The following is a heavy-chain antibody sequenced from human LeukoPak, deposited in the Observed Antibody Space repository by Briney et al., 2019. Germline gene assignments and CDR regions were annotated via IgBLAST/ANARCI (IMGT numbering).Heavy chain of an antibody. V-gene: IGHV4-59*01. Sequence: SETLSLTCTVSGGSISSYYWSWIRQPPGKGLEWIGYIYYSGSTNYNPSLKSRVTISVDTSKNQFSLKLSSVTAADTAVYYCASGPDAAMVTPGKFDYWGQGTLVTVSS. J-gene: IGHJ4*02. CDR1: GGSISSYY. CDR3: ASGPDAAMVTPGKFDY. CDR2: IYYSGST. D-gene: IGHD5-18*01.